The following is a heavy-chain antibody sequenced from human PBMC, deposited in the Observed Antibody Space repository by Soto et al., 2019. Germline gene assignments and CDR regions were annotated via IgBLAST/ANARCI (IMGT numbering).Heavy chain of an antibody. CDR2: IYWDDDK. CDR1: GFSRSTSGVG. Sequence: QITVKASGHTLVKPTQTLTLSCTFSGFSRSTSGVGVCWIRQPPGKALECLGIIYWDDDKRYSPSLKSRLTLTNYNAKNQVVLTMSTMDPVYTATYYWAHKGATIAYAFDNCGHGTLVTV. CDR3: AHKGATIAYAFDN. J-gene: IGHJ4*01. D-gene: IGHD1-1*01. V-gene: IGHV2-5*02.